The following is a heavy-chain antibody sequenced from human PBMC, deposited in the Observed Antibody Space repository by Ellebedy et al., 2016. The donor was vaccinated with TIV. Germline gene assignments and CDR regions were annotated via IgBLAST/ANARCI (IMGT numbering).Heavy chain of an antibody. CDR1: GFNFDDFA. CDR3: AKATMARYYYFGMDV. D-gene: IGHD3-10*01. Sequence: SLKISXAASGFNFDDFAMYWVRQAPGKGLEWVSGINWHSGTIGYADSVKGRFTNTRDNAKDSLYLQMDSLREEDTALYYCAKATMARYYYFGMDVWGQGTTVIVSS. J-gene: IGHJ6*02. CDR2: INWHSGTI. V-gene: IGHV3-9*01.